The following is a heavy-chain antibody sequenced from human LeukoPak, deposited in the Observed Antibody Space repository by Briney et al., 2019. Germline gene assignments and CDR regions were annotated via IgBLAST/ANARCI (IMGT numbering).Heavy chain of an antibody. CDR2: IIPIFGIA. D-gene: IGHD4-17*01. J-gene: IGHJ5*02. CDR1: GGTFSSYA. CDR3: ASGNGDYAPHWFDP. Sequence: ASVKVSCKASGGTFSSYAISRVRQAPGQGLEWMGRIIPIFGIANYAQKFQGRVTITADKSTSTAYMELSSLRSEDTAVYYCASGNGDYAPHWFDPWGQGTLVTVSS. V-gene: IGHV1-69*04.